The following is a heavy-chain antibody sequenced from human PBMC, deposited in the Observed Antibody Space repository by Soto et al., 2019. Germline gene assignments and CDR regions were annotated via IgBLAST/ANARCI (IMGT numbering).Heavy chain of an antibody. CDR2: ISAYNGNT. Sequence: QVQLVQSGAEVKKPGASVKVSCKASGYTFTSYGISWVRQAPGQGLEWMGWISAYNGNTNYAQKLQGRVTMTTDTSTSTAYMELRSLRSDDTAVYHCAREQWLVLDYYYGMDVWGQGTTVTVSS. D-gene: IGHD6-19*01. J-gene: IGHJ6*02. CDR3: AREQWLVLDYYYGMDV. CDR1: GYTFTSYG. V-gene: IGHV1-18*01.